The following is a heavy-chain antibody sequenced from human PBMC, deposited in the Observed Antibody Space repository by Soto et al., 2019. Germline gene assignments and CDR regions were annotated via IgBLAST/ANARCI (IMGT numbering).Heavy chain of an antibody. CDR1: GFTFSSYA. CDR3: AKRLASRLSYCSSTSWAYFDY. Sequence: EVQLLESGGGLVQPGGSLRLSCAASGFTFSSYAMSWVRQAPGKGLEWVSAISGSGGSTYYADSVKGRFTISRDNSKNTLYLQMNSLRAEDTAVYYCAKRLASRLSYCSSTSWAYFDYWGQGTLVTVSS. CDR2: ISGSGGST. D-gene: IGHD2-2*01. J-gene: IGHJ4*02. V-gene: IGHV3-23*01.